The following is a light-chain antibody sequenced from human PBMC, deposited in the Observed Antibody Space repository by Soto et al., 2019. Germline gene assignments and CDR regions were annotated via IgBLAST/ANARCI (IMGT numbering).Light chain of an antibody. CDR3: QQSYSKGYT. V-gene: IGKV1-39*01. Sequence: DIQMTQSPSSLSASVGDRVTITCRASQSISSYLNWYQQKPGKAPKLLIYAASSLQSGVPSRFSGSGSGTDFTLTISSLQPEDFATYYCQQSYSKGYTFGQGTKLEIK. CDR2: AAS. J-gene: IGKJ2*01. CDR1: QSISSY.